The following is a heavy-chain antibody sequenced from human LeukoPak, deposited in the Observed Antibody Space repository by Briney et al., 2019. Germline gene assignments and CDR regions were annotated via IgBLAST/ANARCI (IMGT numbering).Heavy chain of an antibody. V-gene: IGHV1-69*13. J-gene: IGHJ6*03. CDR2: IIPIFGTA. Sequence: VASVKVSCKASGGTFSSYAISWVRQAPGQGLEWMGGIIPIFGTANYAQKFQGRVTITADDSTSTAYMELSSLRSEDTAVYYCATATLWDYDSSGSQPYYYYMDVWGKGTTVTISS. CDR3: ATATLWDYDSSGSQPYYYYMDV. CDR1: GGTFSSYA. D-gene: IGHD3-22*01.